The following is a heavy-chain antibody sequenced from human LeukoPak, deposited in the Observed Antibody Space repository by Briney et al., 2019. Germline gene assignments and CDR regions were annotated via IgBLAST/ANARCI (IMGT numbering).Heavy chain of an antibody. CDR1: GFTFSSYG. V-gene: IGHV3-30*03. CDR2: VSFDGSDK. CDR3: ARKGGSPDY. J-gene: IGHJ4*02. D-gene: IGHD1-26*01. Sequence: GRSLGLSCAASGFTFSSYGMHWVRQAPGKGLEWVAVVSFDGSDKYYADSVKGRFTISRDNSRNTLHLQMNSLRVEDTAVYYCARKGGSPDYWGQGTLVTVSS.